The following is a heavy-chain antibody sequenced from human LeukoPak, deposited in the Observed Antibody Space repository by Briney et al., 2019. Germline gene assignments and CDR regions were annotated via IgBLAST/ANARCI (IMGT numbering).Heavy chain of an antibody. CDR1: GGTFISYA. Sequence: SVKVSCKASGGTFISYAISWVRQAPGQGLEWMGRIIPIFGTANYAQKFQGRVTITTDESTSTAYMELSSLRSEDTAVYYCAVSRADSSGYYSDYWGQGTLVTVSS. V-gene: IGHV1-69*05. CDR3: AVSRADSSGYYSDY. CDR2: IIPIFGTA. J-gene: IGHJ4*02. D-gene: IGHD3-22*01.